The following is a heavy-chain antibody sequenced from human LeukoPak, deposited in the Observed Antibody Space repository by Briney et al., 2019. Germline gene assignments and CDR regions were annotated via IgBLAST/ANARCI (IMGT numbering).Heavy chain of an antibody. V-gene: IGHV1-18*01. CDR3: ARASKYCGGDCYPTAGY. Sequence: ASVKVSCKASGYTFTSYGISWVRQAPGQGLEWMGWISAYNGNTNYAQKLQGRVTMTTDTSTSTAYMELRSLRSDDTAVYYCARASKYCGGDCYPTAGYWGQGTLVTVSS. J-gene: IGHJ4*02. CDR2: ISAYNGNT. CDR1: GYTFTSYG. D-gene: IGHD2-21*02.